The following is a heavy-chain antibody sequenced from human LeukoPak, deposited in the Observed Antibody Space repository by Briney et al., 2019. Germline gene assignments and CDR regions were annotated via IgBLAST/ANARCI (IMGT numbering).Heavy chain of an antibody. CDR3: AKAPVTSCRGAFCYPFDY. CDR1: GLSLNSYA. J-gene: IGHJ4*01. CDR2: SSSSDDGK. D-gene: IGHD2-21*01. Sequence: GGSLRLSCTASGLSLNSYAMSWVRQVPGKGLEWVSASSSSDDGKWYAESVRGRFTISRDTSKNTVYLQMNSLRVEDAGVYYCAKAPVTSCRGAFCYPFDYWGHGTLVTVSS. V-gene: IGHV3-23*01.